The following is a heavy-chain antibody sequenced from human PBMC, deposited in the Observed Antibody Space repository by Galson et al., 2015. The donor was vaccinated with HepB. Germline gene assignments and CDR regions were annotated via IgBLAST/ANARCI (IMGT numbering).Heavy chain of an antibody. D-gene: IGHD4-17*01. CDR2: ITAGGGRT. CDR3: ARVADADYGDHSHFDY. V-gene: IGHV3-23*01. CDR1: GFTFSSYA. J-gene: IGHJ4*02. Sequence: SLRLSCAASGFTFSSYAMNWVRQAPGKGLEWVSSITAGGGRTYYADSVKGRFTISRDNAKNSLFLQINSLRAEDTAVYYCARVADADYGDHSHFDYWGQGTLVTVSS.